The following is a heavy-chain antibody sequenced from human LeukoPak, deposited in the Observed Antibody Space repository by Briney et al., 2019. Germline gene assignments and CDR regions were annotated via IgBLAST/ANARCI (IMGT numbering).Heavy chain of an antibody. D-gene: IGHD4/OR15-4a*01. Sequence: SETLSLTCTVSRGSISGYSWSWIRQSPGGGLEWIGYIYYSGDTAYNPSLRSRVTLSVDTSKNQFSLQLRSVTTADTAVYYCVRGPYGASISKWFDPWGQGTQVIVSS. V-gene: IGHV4-59*01. CDR3: VRGPYGASISKWFDP. CDR2: IYYSGDT. J-gene: IGHJ5*02. CDR1: RGSISGYS.